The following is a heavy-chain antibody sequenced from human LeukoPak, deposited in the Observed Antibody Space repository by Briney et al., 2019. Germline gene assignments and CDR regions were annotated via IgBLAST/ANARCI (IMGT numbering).Heavy chain of an antibody. CDR2: ISGSGGST. CDR1: GFTFSSYA. CDR3: AKNCGSGWYDAFDI. Sequence: LTGGSLRLSCAASGFTFSSYAMSWVRQAPGKGLEWVSSISGSGGSTYYADSVKGRFTISRDNSKNTLYLQMSTLRAEDTAVYYCAKNCGSGWYDAFDIWGHGTMVTVSS. D-gene: IGHD6-19*01. V-gene: IGHV3-23*01. J-gene: IGHJ3*02.